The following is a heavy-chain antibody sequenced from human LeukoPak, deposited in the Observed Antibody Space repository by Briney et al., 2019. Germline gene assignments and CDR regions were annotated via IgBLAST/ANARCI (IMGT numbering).Heavy chain of an antibody. D-gene: IGHD3-22*01. Sequence: SETLSLTCTVSGGSISGYYWSWIRQPPGKGLEWIGYIYSTGSTHYNPSLKSRVTISVDTSKNQFSLKLSSVTAADTAVYYCARDHDTSGYYYSFDYWGQGTLVTVSS. CDR3: ARDHDTSGYYYSFDY. CDR1: GGSISGYY. CDR2: IYSTGST. V-gene: IGHV4-59*01. J-gene: IGHJ4*02.